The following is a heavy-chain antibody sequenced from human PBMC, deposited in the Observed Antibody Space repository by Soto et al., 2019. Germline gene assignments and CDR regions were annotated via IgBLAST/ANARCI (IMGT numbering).Heavy chain of an antibody. CDR3: ARERGYCSGGSCPLLTDY. D-gene: IGHD2-15*01. CDR1: GYTFTSYD. J-gene: IGHJ4*02. Sequence: ASVKVSCKASGYTFTSYDINWVRQATGQGLEWMGWMNPNSGNTGYAQKFQGRVTMTRNTSISTAYMELSSLRSEDTAVYYCARERGYCSGGSCPLLTDYWGQGTLVTVSS. CDR2: MNPNSGNT. V-gene: IGHV1-8*01.